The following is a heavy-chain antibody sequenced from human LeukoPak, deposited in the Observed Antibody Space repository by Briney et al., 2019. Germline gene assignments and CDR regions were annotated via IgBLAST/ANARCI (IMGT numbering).Heavy chain of an antibody. V-gene: IGHV3-74*01. Sequence: GGSLRLSCAASGTYWMHWVRQAHGKGLVWVSHINSDGSWTGYADSVKGRFTISKDNAKNTVSLQMNNLRAEDTAVYYCVTFYETYWGRGTLVTVSS. CDR3: VTFYETY. J-gene: IGHJ4*02. CDR1: GTYW. CDR2: INSDGSWT. D-gene: IGHD2/OR15-2a*01.